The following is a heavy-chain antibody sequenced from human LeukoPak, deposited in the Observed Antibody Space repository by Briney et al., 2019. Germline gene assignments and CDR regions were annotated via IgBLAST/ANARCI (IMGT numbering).Heavy chain of an antibody. V-gene: IGHV3-48*04. J-gene: IGHJ4*02. Sequence: GGSLRLSCAASGFTFSSYWMNWVRQAPGKGLEWVSNISSSGGTISYADSVKGRFTVSRDNAKKSLYLQMNSLRAEDTAVYYCARDSGAYYFDYWGQGTLVTVSS. D-gene: IGHD2-15*01. CDR1: GFTFSSYW. CDR2: ISSSGGTI. CDR3: ARDSGAYYFDY.